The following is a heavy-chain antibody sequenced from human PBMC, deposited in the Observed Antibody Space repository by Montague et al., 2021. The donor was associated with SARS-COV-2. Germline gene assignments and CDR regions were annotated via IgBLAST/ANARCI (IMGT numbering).Heavy chain of an antibody. Sequence: SETLSLTCTVSGGSISSYHWSWIRQPPGKGLEWIGYIYNNGNTNYSPSLKSRLTISVDTSKNQLSLKLNSVTAADTAVYYCARGRGNLYYGSGSYSMDVWGQGTTVTVSS. V-gene: IGHV4-59*01. CDR2: IYNNGNT. CDR3: ARGRGNLYYGSGSYSMDV. CDR1: GGSISSYH. J-gene: IGHJ6*02. D-gene: IGHD3-10*01.